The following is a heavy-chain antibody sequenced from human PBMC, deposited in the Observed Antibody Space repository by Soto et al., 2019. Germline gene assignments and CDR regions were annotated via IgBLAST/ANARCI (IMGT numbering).Heavy chain of an antibody. Sequence: GGSLRLSCAASGFTFSSYAMSWVRQAPGKGLEWVSAISGSGGSTYYADSVKGRFTISRDNSKNTLYLQMNSLRAEDTAVYYCALGYYDVNYYYGMDVWGQGTTVTVS. D-gene: IGHD3-22*01. J-gene: IGHJ6*02. CDR3: ALGYYDVNYYYGMDV. CDR2: ISGSGGST. CDR1: GFTFSSYA. V-gene: IGHV3-23*01.